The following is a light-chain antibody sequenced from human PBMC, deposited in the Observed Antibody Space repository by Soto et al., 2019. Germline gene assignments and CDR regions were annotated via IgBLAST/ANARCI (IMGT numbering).Light chain of an antibody. CDR3: MQPLENFRT. Sequence: IVMTQSPLSLSVTPGEATSISCMSSARLLHKNGYNYVDWYMQKPGQSAQLLIYLGSNRASGVPDRFSGSGSDTYFTLEISRVEADDVGVYYCMQPLENFRTFGQGTKVEIK. CDR1: ARLLHKNGYNY. CDR2: LGS. J-gene: IGKJ1*01. V-gene: IGKV2-28*01.